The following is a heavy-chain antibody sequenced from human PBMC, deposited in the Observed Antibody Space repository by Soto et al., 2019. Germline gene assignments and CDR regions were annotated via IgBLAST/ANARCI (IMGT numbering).Heavy chain of an antibody. J-gene: IGHJ4*02. Sequence: QVQLQESGPGLVKPSQTLSLTCTVSGGSISSGDYYWSWIRQPPGKGLEWIGYVYYSGSTYYNPSLKSRVTISVDTSKNQFSLKLSSATAADTAGDYCARGGGSVSSYSFGNWGQLTLVTVSA. CDR3: ARGGGSVSSYSFGN. D-gene: IGHD3-10*01. CDR2: VYYSGST. V-gene: IGHV4-30-4*01. CDR1: GGSISSGDYY.